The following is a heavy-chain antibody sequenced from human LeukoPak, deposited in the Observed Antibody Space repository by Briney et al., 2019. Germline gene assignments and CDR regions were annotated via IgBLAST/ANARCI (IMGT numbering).Heavy chain of an antibody. V-gene: IGHV4-59*01. J-gene: IGHJ3*02. CDR1: GGSISSYY. Sequence: PSEALSLTCTVSGGSISSYYWSWIRQPPGKGLEWVGYIYYSRRTNYNPSLKSRVTISVDTSKNQFSLKLSSVTAADTAVYYCARARIAVAGRADAFDIWGQGTMVTVSS. CDR3: ARARIAVAGRADAFDI. D-gene: IGHD6-19*01. CDR2: IYYSRRT.